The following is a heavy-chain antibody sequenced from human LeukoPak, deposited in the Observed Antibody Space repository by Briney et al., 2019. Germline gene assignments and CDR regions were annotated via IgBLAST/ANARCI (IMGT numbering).Heavy chain of an antibody. J-gene: IGHJ4*02. CDR1: GGSFSGYY. CDR2: INHSGST. D-gene: IGHD2-2*01. CDR3: ARGLFSRYCSSTSLSDY. Sequence: PSETLSLTCAVYGGSFSGYYWSWIRQPPGKGLEWIGEINHSGSTNYNPSLKSRVTISVDTSKNQFSLKLSSVTAADTAVYYWARGLFSRYCSSTSLSDYWGQGTLVTVSS. V-gene: IGHV4-34*01.